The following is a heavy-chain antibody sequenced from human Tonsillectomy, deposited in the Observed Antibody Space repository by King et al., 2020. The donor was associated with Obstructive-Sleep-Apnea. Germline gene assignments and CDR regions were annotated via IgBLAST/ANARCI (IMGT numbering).Heavy chain of an antibody. J-gene: IGHJ4*02. CDR3: ARDMSAYDSTSPAY. V-gene: IGHV1-2*02. Sequence: EQLVQSGAEVKKPGASVKVSCKASGYTFTGYYIHWVRRAPGQGLEWMGWISPNSGATTYAQKFQDRVTMTRDTSISTAYMDLSRLRSDDTAIYYCARDMSAYDSTSPAYWGQGTLVTVSS. CDR1: GYTFTGYY. CDR2: ISPNSGAT. D-gene: IGHD3-10*01.